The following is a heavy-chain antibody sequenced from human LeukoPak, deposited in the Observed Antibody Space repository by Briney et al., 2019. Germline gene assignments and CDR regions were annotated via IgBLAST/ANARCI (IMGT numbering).Heavy chain of an antibody. CDR3: ASRAGYTGSWSAFDY. CDR1: TFTLNNYW. D-gene: IGHD6-13*01. CDR2: IKQHGSEK. V-gene: IGHV3-7*05. Sequence: GGSLRLSCTASTFTLNNYWMSWVRQAPGKGLEWVANIKQHGSEKYYVDSVKGRFTISRDNAKNSLFLQMNNLRAEDTAVYYSASRAGYTGSWSAFDYWGQGTLVTVSS. J-gene: IGHJ4*02.